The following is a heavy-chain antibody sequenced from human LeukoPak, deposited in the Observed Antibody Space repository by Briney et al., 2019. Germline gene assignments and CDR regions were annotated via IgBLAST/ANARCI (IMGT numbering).Heavy chain of an antibody. D-gene: IGHD3-3*01. J-gene: IGHJ6*03. Sequence: KPSETLSLTCTVSGYSISSGYYWGWIRQPPGKGLEWIGSIYHSGSTYYNPSLKSRVTISVDTSKNQFSLKLSSVTAADTAVYYCARHGHFDFWRELYYYYYYMDVWGKGTTVTVSS. CDR3: ARHGHFDFWRELYYYYYYMDV. V-gene: IGHV4-38-2*02. CDR1: GYSISSGYY. CDR2: IYHSGST.